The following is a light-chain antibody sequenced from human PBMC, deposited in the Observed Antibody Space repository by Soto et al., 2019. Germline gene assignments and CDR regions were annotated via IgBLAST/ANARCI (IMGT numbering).Light chain of an antibody. J-gene: IGLJ1*01. CDR1: GNDVGAYSY. CDR2: GVV. V-gene: IGLV2-11*01. CDR3: SSYAGGYTYL. Sequence: QSFLTQPRSVSGSPGQSVTISCTGTGNDVGAYSYVSWYQQHPGRPPKLLIYGVVRWPSGVPDRFSGSKSGNTASLTISGLQAEDEADYFCSSYAGGYTYLFGTGTKVT.